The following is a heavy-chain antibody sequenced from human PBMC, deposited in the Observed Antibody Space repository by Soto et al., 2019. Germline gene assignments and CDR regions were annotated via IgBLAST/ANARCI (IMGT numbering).Heavy chain of an antibody. V-gene: IGHV4-4*02. J-gene: IGHJ4*02. D-gene: IGHD2-8*01. Sequence: PSETLSLTCAVSGVSISSGNWWTWVRQTPQRGLEYIGEIFHDGTANYYPSFERRVAISVDTSKNQFSLKLTSVTDADKAIYFCARLVYDTRLHYIYFDFWGQGAMVTVYS. CDR2: IFHDGTA. CDR3: ARLVYDTRLHYIYFDF. CDR1: GVSISSGNW.